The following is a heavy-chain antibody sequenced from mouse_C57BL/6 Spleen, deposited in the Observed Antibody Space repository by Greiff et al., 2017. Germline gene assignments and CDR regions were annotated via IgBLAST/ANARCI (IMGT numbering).Heavy chain of an antibody. J-gene: IGHJ3*01. V-gene: IGHV14-4*01. CDR1: GFNIKDDY. CDR2: IDPENGDT. CDR3: TTPRWFAY. Sequence: EVQLKESGAELVRPGASVKLSCTASGFNIKDDYMHWVKQRPEQGLEWIGWIDPENGDTEYASKFQGKATITADTSSNTAYLQLSSLTSEDTAVYYCTTPRWFAYWGQGTLVTVSA.